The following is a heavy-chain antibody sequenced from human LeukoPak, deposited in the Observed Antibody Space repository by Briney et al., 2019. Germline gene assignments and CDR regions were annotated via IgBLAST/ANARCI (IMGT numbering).Heavy chain of an antibody. CDR2: INPNSGGT. Sequence: ASVKLSCKASGYTFSGYYMHWVRQAPGQGLEWTGWINPNSGGTNYAQKFQGRVTMTRDTSISTAYMELSRLRSDDTAVYYCARAQRGVRGVRIGNDAFDIWGQGTMVTVSS. V-gene: IGHV1-2*02. CDR1: GYTFSGYY. D-gene: IGHD3-10*01. CDR3: ARAQRGVRGVRIGNDAFDI. J-gene: IGHJ3*02.